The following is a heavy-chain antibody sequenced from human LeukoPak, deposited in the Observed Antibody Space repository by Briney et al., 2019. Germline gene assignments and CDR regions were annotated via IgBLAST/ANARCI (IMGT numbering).Heavy chain of an antibody. D-gene: IGHD5-18*01. J-gene: IGHJ4*02. V-gene: IGHV3-7*02. CDR1: GFTFSNYW. CDR2: IKQDGSEK. Sequence: GGSLRLSCAASGFTFSNYWMSWVRQAPGKGLEWVANIKQDGSEKSYVDSVKGRFTISRDNAKNSLYLQMNSLRAEDTAVCYCASQSYGRFDYWGQGTLVTVSS. CDR3: ASQSYGRFDY.